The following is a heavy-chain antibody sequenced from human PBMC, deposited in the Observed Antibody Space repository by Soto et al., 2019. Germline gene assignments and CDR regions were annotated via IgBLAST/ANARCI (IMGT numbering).Heavy chain of an antibody. D-gene: IGHD1-26*01. J-gene: IGHJ5*02. Sequence: VGSLRLSCAASCFIFENFGMSWVRQAPGKGLEWISSISGSGFKKYYADSVKGRFTISRDNSKSTVYLELNNLSAEDTAVYHCAKNQGVELVPLATVDWFDPWGQGSVVTVS. CDR3: AKNQGVELVPLATVDWFDP. CDR1: CFIFENFG. CDR2: ISGSGFKK. V-gene: IGHV3-23*01.